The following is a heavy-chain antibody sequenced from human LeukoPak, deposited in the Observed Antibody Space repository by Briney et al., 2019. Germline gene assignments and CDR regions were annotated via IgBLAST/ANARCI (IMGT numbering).Heavy chain of an antibody. Sequence: GGSLRLSCAASGFTVSSNYMSWVCQAPGKGLERVSVIYSAGGTYYTDSVKGRFTISRHHSENTLYLQMNSLRAEDTAVYYCAREDSQGNWYFDLWGRGTLVTVSP. J-gene: IGHJ2*01. V-gene: IGHV3-53*04. CDR2: IYSAGGT. CDR1: GFTVSSNY. CDR3: AREDSQGNWYFDL. D-gene: IGHD3-10*01.